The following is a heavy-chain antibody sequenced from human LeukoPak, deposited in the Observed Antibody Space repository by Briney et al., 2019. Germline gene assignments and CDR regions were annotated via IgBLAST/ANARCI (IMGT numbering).Heavy chain of an antibody. D-gene: IGHD4-11*01. CDR2: IYHSGST. CDR3: ARKLTTWDAFDI. CDR1: GGSISSSNW. V-gene: IGHV4-4*02. Sequence: PSETLSLTCAVSGGSISSSNWWRWVRQPPGKGLEWIGEIYHSGSTNYNPSLKSRVTISVDKSKNQFSLKLSSVTAADTAVYYCARKLTTWDAFDIWGQGTMVTVSS. J-gene: IGHJ3*02.